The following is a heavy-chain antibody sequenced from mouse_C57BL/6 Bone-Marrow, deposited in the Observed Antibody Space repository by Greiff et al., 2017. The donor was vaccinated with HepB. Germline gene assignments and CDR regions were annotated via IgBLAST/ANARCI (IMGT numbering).Heavy chain of an antibody. V-gene: IGHV1-61*01. J-gene: IGHJ3*01. CDR3: ASAGVYYDYDGGGFAY. CDR2: IYPSDSET. CDR1: GYTFTSYW. Sequence: VQLQQPGAELVRPGSSVKLSCKASGYTFTSYWMDWVKQRPGQGLEWIGNIYPSDSETHYNQKFKDKATLTVDKSSSTAYMQLSSLTSEDSAVYYCASAGVYYDYDGGGFAYWGQGTLVTVSA. D-gene: IGHD2-4*01.